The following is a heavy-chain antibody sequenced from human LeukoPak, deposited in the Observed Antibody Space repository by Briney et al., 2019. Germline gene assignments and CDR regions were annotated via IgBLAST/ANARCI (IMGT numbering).Heavy chain of an antibody. CDR3: ATSGWNGGGGFDP. Sequence: SETLSLTCDVSGGSFSGYYYSWIRQPPGKGLEWIGEVSHSGTTNYNSSLKSRVSMSVGASSTQFSLIMTPVTAADTAVYYCATSGWNGGGGFDPWGQGTLVIVSS. V-gene: IGHV4-34*01. D-gene: IGHD3-16*01. CDR1: GGSFSGYY. CDR2: VSHSGTT. J-gene: IGHJ5*02.